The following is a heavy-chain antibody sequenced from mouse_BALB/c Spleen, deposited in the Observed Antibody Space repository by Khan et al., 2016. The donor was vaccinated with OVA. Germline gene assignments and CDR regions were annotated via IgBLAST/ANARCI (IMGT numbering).Heavy chain of an antibody. V-gene: IGHV1S135*01. J-gene: IGHJ4*01. CDR1: GYSFTDYN. CDR3: ARAYMDD. Sequence: VRLQQSGPELVKPGASVKVSCKASGYSFTDYNMDWVKQSHGASLECIGYLDPYTGGATYNQKFNGTAPLPVDNSSSPAFMHLNNLPSGASAVFYCARAYMDDWGQGNTVTVAA. CDR2: LDPYTGGA.